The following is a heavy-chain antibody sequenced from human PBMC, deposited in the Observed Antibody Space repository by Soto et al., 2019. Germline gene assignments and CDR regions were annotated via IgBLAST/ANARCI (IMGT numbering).Heavy chain of an antibody. CDR3: ARALGMDNRYYYYGMDV. D-gene: IGHD3-3*01. CDR1: GGTFSSYA. V-gene: IGHV1-69*01. J-gene: IGHJ6*02. Sequence: QVQLVQSGAEVKKPGSSVTVSCKASGGTFSSYAISWVRQAPGQGLEWMGGIIPIFGIANYAQKFQGRVTITADESTSTAYMELSSLRSEDTAVYYCARALGMDNRYYYYGMDVWGQGTTVTVSS. CDR2: IIPIFGIA.